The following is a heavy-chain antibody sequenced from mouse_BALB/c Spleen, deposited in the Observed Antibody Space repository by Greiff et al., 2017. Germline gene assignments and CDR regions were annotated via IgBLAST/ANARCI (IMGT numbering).Heavy chain of an antibody. CDR3: ARDGNGNYAYAMDY. CDR1: GFTFSDYY. D-gene: IGHD2-1*01. V-gene: IGHV5-4*02. Sequence: VQLKESGGGLVKPGGSLKLSCAASGFTFSDYYMYWVRQTPEKRLEWVATISDGGSYTYYPDSVKGRFTISRDNAKNNLYLQMSSLKSEDTAMYYCARDGNGNYAYAMDYWGQGTSVTVSS. J-gene: IGHJ4*01. CDR2: ISDGGSYT.